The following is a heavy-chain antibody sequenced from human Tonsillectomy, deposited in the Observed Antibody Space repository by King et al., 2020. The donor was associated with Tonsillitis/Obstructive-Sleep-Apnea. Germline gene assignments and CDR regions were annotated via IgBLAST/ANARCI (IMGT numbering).Heavy chain of an antibody. CDR1: GFTFSSYA. CDR2: IINSGGST. CDR3: AKPWSPDPSGDY. J-gene: IGHJ4*02. Sequence: VQLVESGGGLVQPGGSLRLSCAASGFTFSSYAMMWVRQAPEKGLEWVSAIINSGGSTYYADSVKGRFTISRDNSKNTLYLQMNSLRAEDTAVYYCAKPWSPDPSGDYWGQGTLVTVSS. V-gene: IGHV3-23*04. D-gene: IGHD3-3*01.